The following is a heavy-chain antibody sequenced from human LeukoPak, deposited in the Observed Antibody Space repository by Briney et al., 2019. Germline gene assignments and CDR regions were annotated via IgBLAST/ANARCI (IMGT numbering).Heavy chain of an antibody. CDR1: GYTFTVYY. Sequence: ASVKISCRVSGYTFTVYYMHWVPQAPGKGLEWMGVVDPEDGQTICAEKFQGRVTITADTSTDTAYMELSSLRSEDTAVYYCAPLSMTNIDYWGQGTLVTVSS. J-gene: IGHJ4*02. CDR2: VDPEDGQT. V-gene: IGHV1-69-2*01. CDR3: APLSMTNIDY.